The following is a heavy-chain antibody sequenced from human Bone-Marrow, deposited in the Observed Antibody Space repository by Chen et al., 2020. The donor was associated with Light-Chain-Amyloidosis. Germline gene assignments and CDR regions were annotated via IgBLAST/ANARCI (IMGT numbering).Heavy chain of an antibody. CDR1: GASISSYY. D-gene: IGHD6-19*01. CDR2: LYHSGGI. CDR3: ARLRGYNSAWVDY. J-gene: IGHJ4*02. V-gene: IGHV4-59*01. Sequence: QVQLQESGPGLVKPSETLSLTCTVSGASISSYYWSWIRQSPGKGLEWIGYLYHSGGISYNPSFTSRVTLSIDTSKNQFSLKLSSVTAADTAIYYCARLRGYNSAWVDYWCQGTLVTVSS.